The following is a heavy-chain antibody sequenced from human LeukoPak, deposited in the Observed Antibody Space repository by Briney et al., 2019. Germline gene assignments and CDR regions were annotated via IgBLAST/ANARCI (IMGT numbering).Heavy chain of an antibody. D-gene: IGHD6-19*01. CDR3: ARVDSSGWYTRWFDP. V-gene: IGHV3-48*03. J-gene: IGHJ5*02. CDR2: ISSSSSPI. CDR1: GFSFSSYE. Sequence: GGSLRLSCAASGFSFSSYEMNWVRQTPGKGLEWVSHISSSSSPIYYADSVRGRFTISRDNAKNSLYLQMNSLRAEDTAIYYCARVDSSGWYTRWFDPWGQGTLVTVSS.